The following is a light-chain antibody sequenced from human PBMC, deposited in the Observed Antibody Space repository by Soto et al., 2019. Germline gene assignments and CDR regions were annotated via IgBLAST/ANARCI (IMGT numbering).Light chain of an antibody. V-gene: IGKV3-20*01. J-gene: IGKJ4*01. CDR1: QSVTNNQ. CDR2: GAS. Sequence: EIVLTQSPGTLSLSPWERATLSCRASQSVTNNQFAWFRQKPGQAPRLLIYGASNRATGIPDRFSGSGSGTDFTLTISCLQSEDFATYYCQQYYSYPLTFGGGTKVDIK. CDR3: QQYYSYPLT.